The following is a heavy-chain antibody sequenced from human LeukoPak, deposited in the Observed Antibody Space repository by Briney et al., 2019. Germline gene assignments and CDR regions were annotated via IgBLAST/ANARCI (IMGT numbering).Heavy chain of an antibody. J-gene: IGHJ5*02. D-gene: IGHD6-13*01. CDR1: GFTFDDYG. V-gene: IGHV3-21*01. CDR2: ISSTSSYI. CDR3: ARGSKYTSSWSRNKWFDP. Sequence: GGSLRLSCAASGFTFDDYGMSWVRQAPGKGLEWVSSISSTSSYIYYADSVKGRFTISRDNSKNTLYLQMNSLRAEDTAVYYCARGSKYTSSWSRNKWFDPWGQGTLVTVSS.